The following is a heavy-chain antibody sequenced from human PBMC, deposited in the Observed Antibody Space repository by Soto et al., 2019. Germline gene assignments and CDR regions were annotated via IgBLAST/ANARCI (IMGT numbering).Heavy chain of an antibody. CDR2: FSAYNGNT. Sequence: QVQLVQSGAEVKKPGASVKVSCKASGYTFASYAIRWMRQAPGQRLEWMGWFSAYNGNTNYAQKLQGRVTMTTETSTSTAYMELRSLRSDDTAVYYCAREPAPPGYWGRGTLVTVSS. V-gene: IGHV1-18*01. CDR1: GYTFASYA. J-gene: IGHJ4*02. CDR3: AREPAPPGY.